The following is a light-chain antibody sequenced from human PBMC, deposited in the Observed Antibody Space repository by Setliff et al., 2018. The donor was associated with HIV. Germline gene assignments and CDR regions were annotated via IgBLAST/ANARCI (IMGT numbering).Light chain of an antibody. V-gene: IGLV2-14*03. CDR2: NVD. Sequence: QSALTPPASVSGSPGQSITISCTGTSSDIGSSNFVSWYQQHPGKAPKVMIYNVDKRPSGVSNRFSGSKSGNTASLTISGLQTEDEADYYCSSYSINNLYVFATGTKVTVL. CDR3: SSYSINNLYV. CDR1: SSDIGSSNF. J-gene: IGLJ1*01.